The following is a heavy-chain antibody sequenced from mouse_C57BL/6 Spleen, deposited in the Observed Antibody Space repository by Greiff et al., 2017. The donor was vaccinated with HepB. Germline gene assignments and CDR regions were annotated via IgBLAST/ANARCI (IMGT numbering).Heavy chain of an antibody. D-gene: IGHD1-1*01. J-gene: IGHJ2*01. CDR2: IDPSDSYT. Sequence: QVQLQQPGAELVRPGTSVKLSCKASGYTFTSYWMHWVKQRPGQGLEWIGVIDPSDSYTNYNQKFKGKATLTVDTSSSTAYMQLSSLTSEDSAVYYCARYGTTDYFDYWGKGTTLTVSS. CDR3: ARYGTTDYFDY. V-gene: IGHV1-59*01. CDR1: GYTFTSYW.